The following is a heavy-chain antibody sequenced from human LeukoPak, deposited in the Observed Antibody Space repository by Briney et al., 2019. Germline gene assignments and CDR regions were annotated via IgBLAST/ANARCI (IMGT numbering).Heavy chain of an antibody. CDR3: ASNWNLYAFDI. D-gene: IGHD1-7*01. CDR1: GGSFSGYY. CDR2: INHSGST. V-gene: IGHV4-34*01. J-gene: IGHJ3*02. Sequence: SETLSLTCAVYGGSFSGYYWSWIRQPPGKGLEWIGEINHSGSTNYNPSLKSRVTISVDTSKNQFSLKLSSVTAADTAVYYCASNWNLYAFDIWGQGTMVTVSS.